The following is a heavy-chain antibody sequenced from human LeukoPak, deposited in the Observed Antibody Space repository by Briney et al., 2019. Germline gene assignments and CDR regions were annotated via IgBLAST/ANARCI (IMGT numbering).Heavy chain of an antibody. V-gene: IGHV4-61*08. CDR1: GGSVSSGGYY. Sequence: SETLSLTCTVSGGSVSSGGYYWSWIRQPPGKGLDWLGYIHYSGSGNYNPSLKSRVTISVDTSKNQFSLNLNSVTAADAAVYFCARSGNYDILTDATENNWFDPWGQGTLVTVSS. CDR3: ARSGNYDILTDATENNWFDP. J-gene: IGHJ5*02. D-gene: IGHD3-9*01. CDR2: IHYSGSG.